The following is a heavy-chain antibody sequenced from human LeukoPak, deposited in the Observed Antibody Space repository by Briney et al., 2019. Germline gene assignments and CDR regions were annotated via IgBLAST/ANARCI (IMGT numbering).Heavy chain of an antibody. Sequence: SETLSLTCTVSGGSVSSGGYYWSWIRQPPGKGLEWIGEINHSGSTNYNPSLKSRVTISIDTSKNQFSLKLSSVTAADTAVYYCARGPLRWYDYWGQGTLVTVSS. V-gene: IGHV4-61*08. D-gene: IGHD4-23*01. CDR2: INHSGST. CDR1: GGSVSSGGYY. J-gene: IGHJ4*02. CDR3: ARGPLRWYDY.